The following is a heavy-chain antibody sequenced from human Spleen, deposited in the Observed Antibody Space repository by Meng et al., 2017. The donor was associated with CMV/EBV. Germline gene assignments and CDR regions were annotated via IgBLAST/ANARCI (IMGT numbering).Heavy chain of an antibody. J-gene: IGHJ5*02. CDR3: ARSSPPPLIVVVPAAIHWFDP. CDR1: GYTFTGYY. Sequence: ASVKVSCKASGYTFTGYYMHWVRQAPGQGLEWMGWINPNSGGTNYAQKFQGRVTMTRDTSISTAYMELSRLRSDDTAVYYCARSSPPPLIVVVPAAIHWFDPWGQGTLVTVSS. D-gene: IGHD2-2*01. V-gene: IGHV1-2*02. CDR2: INPNSGGT.